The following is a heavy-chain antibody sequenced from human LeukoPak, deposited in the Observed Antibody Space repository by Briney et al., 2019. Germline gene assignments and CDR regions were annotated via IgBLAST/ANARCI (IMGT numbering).Heavy chain of an antibody. Sequence: GASVKVSCKASGYTFTSYGISWVRQAPGQGLEWMGWISPYNGNTNYAQKLQGRVTMTTETSTSTAYMELRSLRSDDTAVYYCARVVDCSGGSCYAFFDHWGQGTLATVSS. V-gene: IGHV1-18*01. CDR1: GYTFTSYG. J-gene: IGHJ4*02. CDR3: ARVVDCSGGSCYAFFDH. D-gene: IGHD2-15*01. CDR2: ISPYNGNT.